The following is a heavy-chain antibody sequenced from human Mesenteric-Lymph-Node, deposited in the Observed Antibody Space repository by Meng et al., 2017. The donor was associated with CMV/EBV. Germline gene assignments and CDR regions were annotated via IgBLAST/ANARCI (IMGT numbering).Heavy chain of an antibody. CDR3: ATDDYGGNPAY. CDR2: ISGSGGST. Sequence: GESLKISCAASGFTFSSYAMSWVRQAPGKGLEWVSAISGSGGSTYYADSVKGRFTISRDNAKNSLYLQMNSLRAEDTALYYCATDDYGGNPAYWGQGTLVTVSS. V-gene: IGHV3-23*01. D-gene: IGHD4-23*01. CDR1: GFTFSSYA. J-gene: IGHJ4*02.